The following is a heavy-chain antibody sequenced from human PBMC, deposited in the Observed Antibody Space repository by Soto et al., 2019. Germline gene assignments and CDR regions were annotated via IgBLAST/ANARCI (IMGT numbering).Heavy chain of an antibody. CDR3: ARDWDSKDSMDV. D-gene: IGHD1-26*01. Sequence: QVQLVETGGGVVQPGRSLRLSCAASGFTFSSYGMHWVRQAPGKGLEWVAVIWYDGSNKYYADSVKGRFTISRDNSKNTLYLQLNSLRAEVTAVYYCARDWDSKDSMDVWGQGTTVTVSS. CDR2: IWYDGSNK. CDR1: GFTFSSYG. V-gene: IGHV3-33*01. J-gene: IGHJ6*02.